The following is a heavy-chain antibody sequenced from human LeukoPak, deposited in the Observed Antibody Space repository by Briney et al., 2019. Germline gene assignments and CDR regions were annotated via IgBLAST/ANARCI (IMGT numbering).Heavy chain of an antibody. V-gene: IGHV1-18*01. CDR3: ARELLQYDFWSGHTPYYGMDV. Sequence: ASVKVSCKSSGYTFTSYGIIWVRQAPGQGLEWMGWIIAYNGNTNYAQKLQGRVTMTTDTSTSTAYMELRSLRSDDTAVYYCARELLQYDFWSGHTPYYGMDVWGQGTTVTVSS. D-gene: IGHD3-3*01. CDR2: IIAYNGNT. J-gene: IGHJ6*02. CDR1: GYTFTSYG.